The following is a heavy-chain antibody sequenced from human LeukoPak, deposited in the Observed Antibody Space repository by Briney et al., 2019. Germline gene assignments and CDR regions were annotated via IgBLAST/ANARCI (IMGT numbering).Heavy chain of an antibody. CDR2: ITGSSRMI. V-gene: IGHV3-48*04. CDR1: GFTFNSYA. D-gene: IGHD1/OR15-1a*01. J-gene: IGHJ4*02. CDR3: ARVSGRRTEYFDS. Sequence: PGGSLRLSCVASGFTFNSYAMNWVRQAPGVGLQWISYITGSSRMIYYADSVKGRFTISRDNAKTSLYLQMNSLRAEDTAVYYCARVSGRRTEYFDSWGQGTLVTVSS.